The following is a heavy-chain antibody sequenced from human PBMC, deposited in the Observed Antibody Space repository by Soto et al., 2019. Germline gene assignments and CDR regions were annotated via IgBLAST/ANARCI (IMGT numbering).Heavy chain of an antibody. D-gene: IGHD3-10*01. Sequence: SETLSLTCTVSGGSIIRYYWSWIRQPPGKVLEWIGYIYYSGSTNYNPSLKSRVTISVESSKNQFSLKLSSVTAADPAVYYWARAANGATGNFDCWGQGTRVTFSS. J-gene: IGHJ4*02. CDR3: ARAANGATGNFDC. CDR2: IYYSGST. CDR1: GGSIIRYY. V-gene: IGHV4-59*01.